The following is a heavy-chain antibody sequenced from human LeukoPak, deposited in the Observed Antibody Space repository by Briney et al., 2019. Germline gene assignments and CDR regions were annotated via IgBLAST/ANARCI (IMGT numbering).Heavy chain of an antibody. CDR1: GGTFSSYA. D-gene: IGHD5-24*01. CDR2: IIPILGIA. J-gene: IGHJ4*02. Sequence: SVKVSCKASGGTFSSYAISWVRQAPGQVLEWMGRIIPILGIANYAQKFQGRVTITADKSTSTAYMELSSLRSEDTAVYYCARDSRDGYSIDYWGQGTLVTVSS. V-gene: IGHV1-69*04. CDR3: ARDSRDGYSIDY.